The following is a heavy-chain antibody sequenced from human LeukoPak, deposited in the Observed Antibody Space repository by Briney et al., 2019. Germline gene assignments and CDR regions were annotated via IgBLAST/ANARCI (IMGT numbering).Heavy chain of an antibody. Sequence: GGSLRLSCAASGFTFSSYAMHWVRQAPDKGLEWVAVISYDGSNKYYADSVKGRFTISRDNSKNTLYLQMNSLRAEDTAVYYCAREENSRGWYYFDYWGQGTLVTVSS. V-gene: IGHV3-30-3*01. CDR2: ISYDGSNK. CDR3: AREENSRGWYYFDY. CDR1: GFTFSSYA. D-gene: IGHD6-19*01. J-gene: IGHJ4*02.